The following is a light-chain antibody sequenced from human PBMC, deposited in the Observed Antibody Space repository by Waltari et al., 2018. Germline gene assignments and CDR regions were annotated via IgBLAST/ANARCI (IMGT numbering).Light chain of an antibody. CDR1: SGHSSNV. J-gene: IGLJ3*02. Sequence: QLVLTQSPSASASLGASIKLTCTLSSGHSSNVIAWLQQQPEKGPRYLMKVNSDGSHTRGNAIPDRFSGSSSVAERYLPISSLQSEDEADYYCQTGGHGTWVFGGGTKLTVL. V-gene: IGLV4-69*01. CDR3: QTGGHGTWV. CDR2: VNSDGSH.